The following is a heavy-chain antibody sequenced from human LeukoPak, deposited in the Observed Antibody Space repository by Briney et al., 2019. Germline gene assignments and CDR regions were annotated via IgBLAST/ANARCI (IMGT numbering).Heavy chain of an antibody. D-gene: IGHD2-15*01. J-gene: IGHJ4*02. CDR1: GFTFTSSA. CDR3: AACARSGGSCYPLY. Sequence: GASVTASFTASGFTFTSSAVQWVRQARGQRLEWIGWIVVGSGNTNYAQKFQERVTITRDMSTSTAYMELSSLRSEDTAVYYCAACARSGGSCYPLYWGQGTLVTVSS. CDR2: IVVGSGNT. V-gene: IGHV1-58*01.